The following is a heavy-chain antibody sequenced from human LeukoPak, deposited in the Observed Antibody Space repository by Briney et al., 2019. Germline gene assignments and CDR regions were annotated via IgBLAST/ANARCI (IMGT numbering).Heavy chain of an antibody. CDR3: AKDPNGDYIGTFDT. J-gene: IGHJ3*02. Sequence: PGGSLRLSCATSQFNFNKFGMTWVRQAPGKGLEWVSSISGNGGGTQYADSVQGRFAISRDNSKNTLYLQMNSLRAEDTAVYFCAKDPNGDYIGTFDTWGQGTMVTVSS. CDR1: QFNFNKFG. CDR2: ISGNGGGT. V-gene: IGHV3-23*01. D-gene: IGHD4-17*01.